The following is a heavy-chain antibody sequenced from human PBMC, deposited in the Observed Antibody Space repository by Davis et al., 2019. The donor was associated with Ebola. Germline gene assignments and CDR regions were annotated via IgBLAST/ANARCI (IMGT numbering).Heavy chain of an antibody. CDR1: GYTFTSYA. CDR3: ARVAFGAMTTLPMDV. V-gene: IGHV1-3*01. J-gene: IGHJ6*04. D-gene: IGHD3-16*01. Sequence: ASVKVSCKASGYTFTSYAMHWVRQAPGQRLEWMGWINAGNGNTKYSQKFQGRVTITRDTSASTAYMELSSLRSEDTAVYYCARVAFGAMTTLPMDVWGKGTTVTVSS. CDR2: INAGNGNT.